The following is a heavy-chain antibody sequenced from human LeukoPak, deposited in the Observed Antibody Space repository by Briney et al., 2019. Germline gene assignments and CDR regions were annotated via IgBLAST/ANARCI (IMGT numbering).Heavy chain of an antibody. CDR3: ARDSGEDCSGGSCYLD. D-gene: IGHD2-15*01. V-gene: IGHV3-30*02. Sequence: PGGSLRLSCAASGFTFSTYGIHWARQAPGKGLEWVAFIRYDGSKTHYADSVKGRFTISRDNAKNSLYLQMNSLRAEDTAVYYCARDSGEDCSGGSCYLDWGQGTLVTVSS. CDR2: IRYDGSKT. CDR1: GFTFSTYG. J-gene: IGHJ4*02.